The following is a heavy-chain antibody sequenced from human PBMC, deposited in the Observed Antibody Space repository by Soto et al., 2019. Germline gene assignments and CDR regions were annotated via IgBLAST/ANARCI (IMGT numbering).Heavy chain of an antibody. CDR2: IRSKPYDGTT. CDR1: GFTFGDYA. V-gene: IGHV3-49*03. D-gene: IGHD3-10*01. Sequence: PGGSLRLSCTASGFTFGDYAMSWFRQAPGKGLEWVGFIRSKPYDGTTEYAASAKGRFTISRDDSNSIAYLQMNSLKTEDTAVYYCAKDLFSMVRGATYYSYGMDVWGQGTTVTVSS. CDR3: AKDLFSMVRGATYYSYGMDV. J-gene: IGHJ6*02.